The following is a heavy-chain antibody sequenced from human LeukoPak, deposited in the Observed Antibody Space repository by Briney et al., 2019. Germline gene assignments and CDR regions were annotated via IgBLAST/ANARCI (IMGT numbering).Heavy chain of an antibody. CDR1: GFTFSSYS. CDR2: ISSSSSYI. Sequence: GGSLRLPCAASGFTFSSYSMNWVRQAPGKGLEWVSSISSSSSYIYYADSVKGRFTISRDNAKNPLYLQMNSLRAEDTAVYYCARWGYCSSTSCLEAAFDIWGQGTMVTVSS. D-gene: IGHD2-2*01. J-gene: IGHJ3*02. CDR3: ARWGYCSSTSCLEAAFDI. V-gene: IGHV3-21*01.